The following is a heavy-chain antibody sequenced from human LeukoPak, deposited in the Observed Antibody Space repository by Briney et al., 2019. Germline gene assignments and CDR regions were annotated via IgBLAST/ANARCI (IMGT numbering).Heavy chain of an antibody. D-gene: IGHD6-19*01. Sequence: GRSLRLSCAASGFTFSSYWMSWVRQAPGKGLEWVANIKQDGSEKYYVDSVKGRFTISRDSAKNSLYLQMNSLRAEDTAVYYCATEGGYSSGWYDYWGQGTLVTVSS. CDR3: ATEGGYSSGWYDY. CDR1: GFTFSSYW. J-gene: IGHJ4*02. V-gene: IGHV3-7*03. CDR2: IKQDGSEK.